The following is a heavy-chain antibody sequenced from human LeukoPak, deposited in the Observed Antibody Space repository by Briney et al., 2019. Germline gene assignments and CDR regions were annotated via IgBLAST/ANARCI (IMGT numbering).Heavy chain of an antibody. Sequence: GASVKVSCMASGYTFTSYYMHWVRQAPGQGLEWMGIINPSGGSTSYAQKFQGRVTMTRDMSTSTVYMELSSLRSEDTAVYYCARAHYYGSGLYYYYYMDVWGKGTTVTVSS. V-gene: IGHV1-46*01. D-gene: IGHD3-10*01. J-gene: IGHJ6*03. CDR2: INPSGGST. CDR1: GYTFTSYY. CDR3: ARAHYYGSGLYYYYYMDV.